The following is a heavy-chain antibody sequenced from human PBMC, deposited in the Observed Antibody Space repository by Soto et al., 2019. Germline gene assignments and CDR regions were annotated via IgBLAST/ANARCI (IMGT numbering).Heavy chain of an antibody. Sequence: PGGSLRLSCAASGFTFSSHEMNWIRQAPGKGLEWVSYISSSGTTMYYADSVKGRFTISRDNAKNSLFLQMNSLRAEDTALYYCARGGVYWGQGXLVTVYS. CDR2: ISSSGTTM. D-gene: IGHD2-8*01. J-gene: IGHJ4*02. V-gene: IGHV3-48*03. CDR3: ARGGVY. CDR1: GFTFSSHE.